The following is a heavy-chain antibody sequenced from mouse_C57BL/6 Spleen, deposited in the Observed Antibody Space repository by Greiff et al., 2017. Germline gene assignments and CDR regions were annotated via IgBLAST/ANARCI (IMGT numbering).Heavy chain of an antibody. CDR1: GFSLTSYG. J-gene: IGHJ4*01. CDR2: IWGDGST. CDR3: AKPYGNRFLYAMDY. D-gene: IGHD2-1*01. Sequence: VKLVESGPGLVAPSQILSITCTVSGFSLTSYGLSWVRQPPGKGLEWLGVIWGDGSTNYHSALISRLSISKDNSKSQVFLKLNSLQTDDTATYYCAKPYGNRFLYAMDYWGQGTSVTVSS. V-gene: IGHV2-3*01.